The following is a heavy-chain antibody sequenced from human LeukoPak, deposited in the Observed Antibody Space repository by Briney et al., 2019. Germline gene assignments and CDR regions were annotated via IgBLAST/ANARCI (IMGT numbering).Heavy chain of an antibody. CDR2: IRYDGSNK. CDR3: AKGGGYEAQYYYYYLDV. V-gene: IGHV3-30*02. J-gene: IGHJ6*03. CDR1: GFTFSSYG. Sequence: GGSLRLSCAASGFTFSSYGMYWARQAPGKGLEWVAFIRYDGSNKYYADSVKDRFTVSRDNSKNTLYLQMKSLRAEDTAVYYCAKGGGYEAQYYYYYLDVWGKGTTVTISS. D-gene: IGHD5-12*01.